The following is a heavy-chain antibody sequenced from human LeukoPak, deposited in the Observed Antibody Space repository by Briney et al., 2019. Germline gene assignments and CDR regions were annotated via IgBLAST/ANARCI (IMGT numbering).Heavy chain of an antibody. CDR3: AKIYRNDAFEI. V-gene: IGHV3-30*18. Sequence: GGSLRLSCAGSGFTFSSYGMHWVRQAPGKGLEWVAVISYDGSNKYYADSVKGRFTISRDNSKNTLYLQMNSLRAEDTAVYYCAKIYRNDAFEIWGQGTMVTVSS. J-gene: IGHJ3*02. CDR2: ISYDGSNK. CDR1: GFTFSSYG. D-gene: IGHD5-12*01.